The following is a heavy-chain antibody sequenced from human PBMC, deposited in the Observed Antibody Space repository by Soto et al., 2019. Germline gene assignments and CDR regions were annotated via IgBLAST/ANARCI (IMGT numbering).Heavy chain of an antibody. J-gene: IGHJ3*02. V-gene: IGHV4-34*01. CDR2: INHSGST. Sequence: SETLSLTCAVYGGSFSGYYWSWIRQPPGKGLEWIGEINHSGSTNYNPSLRSRVTISVDTSKNQFSLKLSSVTAADTAVYYCARGPGSSGWYLTRSAFDIWGQGTMVTVSS. CDR1: GGSFSGYY. CDR3: ARGPGSSGWYLTRSAFDI. D-gene: IGHD6-19*01.